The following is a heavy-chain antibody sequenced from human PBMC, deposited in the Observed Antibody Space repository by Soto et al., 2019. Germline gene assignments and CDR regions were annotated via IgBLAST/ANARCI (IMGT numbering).Heavy chain of an antibody. D-gene: IGHD1-1*01. J-gene: IGHJ4*02. V-gene: IGHV1-18*01. CDR2: ISAHMGNT. CDR1: GYTFTGYG. CDR3: ARGRYGDY. Sequence: QVHLVQSGAEVKKPGASVKVSCKASGYTFTGYGITWVRQAPGQGLEWMGWISAHMGNTDYAQKLQGRVIVTRDTSTSTAYMELRSLGSDDTAVYYCARGRYGDYWGQGALVTVSS.